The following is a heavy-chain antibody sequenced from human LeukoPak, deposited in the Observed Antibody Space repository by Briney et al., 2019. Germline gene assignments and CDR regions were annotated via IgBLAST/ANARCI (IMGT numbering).Heavy chain of an antibody. Sequence: GGSLRLSCAASGFTFSSYAMHWVRQAPGKGLEWVAVISYDGSNKYYADSVKGRFTISRDNSKNTLYLQMNSLRAEDTAVYYCARASRTFDYWGQGTLVTVSS. CDR2: ISYDGSNK. D-gene: IGHD6-13*01. J-gene: IGHJ4*02. CDR3: ARASRTFDY. CDR1: GFTFSSYA. V-gene: IGHV3-30*01.